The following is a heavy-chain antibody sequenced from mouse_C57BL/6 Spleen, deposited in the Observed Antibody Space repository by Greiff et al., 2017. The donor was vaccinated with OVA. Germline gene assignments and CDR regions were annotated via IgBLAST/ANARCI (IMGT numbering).Heavy chain of an antibody. V-gene: IGHV1-54*01. CDR2: INPGSGGT. CDR3: AIYYGTQAWFAY. J-gene: IGHJ3*01. Sequence: QVQLQQSGAELVRPGTSVKVSCKASGYAFTNYLIEWVKQRPGQGLEWIGVINPGSGGTNYNEKFKGKATLTADKSSSTAYMQLSSLTSEDSAVYFCAIYYGTQAWFAYWGQGTLVTVSA. CDR1: GYAFTNYL. D-gene: IGHD2-1*01.